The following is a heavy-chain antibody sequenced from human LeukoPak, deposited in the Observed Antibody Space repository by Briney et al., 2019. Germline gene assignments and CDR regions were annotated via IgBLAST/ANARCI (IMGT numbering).Heavy chain of an antibody. V-gene: IGHV4-59*01. CDR3: ARGASPVF. CDR1: GGSISNYY. CDR2: IFYSGST. J-gene: IGHJ4*02. Sequence: SETLSLTCTVSGGSISNYYWSWIRQPPGKGLEWIGYIFYSGSTNYNPSLKSRVTMSLDTSKSHFSLKLSSVTAADTAVYYCARGASPVFWGQGTLVTVSS.